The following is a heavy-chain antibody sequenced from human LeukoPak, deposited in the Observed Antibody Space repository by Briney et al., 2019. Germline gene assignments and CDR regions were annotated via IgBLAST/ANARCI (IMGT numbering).Heavy chain of an antibody. CDR1: AYTFTVYY. CDR3: ARGPLGSSSSGYYYYMDV. J-gene: IGHJ6*03. V-gene: IGHV1-2*02. Sequence: ASVTVSFTASAYTFTVYYMHWVRQAPGQGLEWIGWINPNSGGTNYAQKFQGRVTMTRDTSISTAYMEVSRLRPDDTAAYYCARGPLGSSSSGYYYYMDVWGKGTTVTVSS. CDR2: INPNSGGT. D-gene: IGHD6-6*01.